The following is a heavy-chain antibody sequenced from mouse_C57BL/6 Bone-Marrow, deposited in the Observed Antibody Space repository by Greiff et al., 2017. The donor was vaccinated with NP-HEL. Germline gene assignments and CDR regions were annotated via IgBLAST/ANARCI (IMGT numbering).Heavy chain of an antibody. CDR1: GYTFTSYW. CDR2: IYPGSGST. V-gene: IGHV1-55*01. CDR3: ASYYYGSSQIYYFDY. Sequence: VQGVESGAELVKPGASVKMSCKASGYTFTSYWITWVKQRPGQGLEWIGDIYPGSGSTNYNEKFKSKATLAVDTSSSTAYMQLSSLTSEDSAVYYCASYYYGSSQIYYFDYWGQGTTLTVSS. D-gene: IGHD1-1*01. J-gene: IGHJ2*01.